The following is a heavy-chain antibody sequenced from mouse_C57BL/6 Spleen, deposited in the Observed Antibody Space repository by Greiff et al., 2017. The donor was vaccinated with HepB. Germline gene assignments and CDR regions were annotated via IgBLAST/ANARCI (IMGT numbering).Heavy chain of an antibody. CDR1: GYTFTDYE. V-gene: IGHV1-15*01. J-gene: IGHJ1*03. CDR3: TREGKFTRGYFDV. CDR2: IDPETGGT. D-gene: IGHD1-1*01. Sequence: VQRVESGAELVRPGASVTLSCKASGYTFTDYEMHWVKQTPVHGLEWIGAIDPETGGTAYNQKFKGKAILTADKSSSTAYMELRSLTSEDSAVYYCTREGKFTRGYFDVWGTGTTVTVSS.